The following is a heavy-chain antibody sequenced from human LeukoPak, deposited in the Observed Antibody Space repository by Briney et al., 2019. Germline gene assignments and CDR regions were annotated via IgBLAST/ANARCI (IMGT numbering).Heavy chain of an antibody. D-gene: IGHD5-12*01. CDR3: AKGRRYSGYDSMDY. CDR1: GFTFSSYG. V-gene: IGHV3-23*01. Sequence: GGSLRLSCAASGFTFSSYGMSWVRQAPEKGLEWVSAISGSGGSTYYADSVKGRFTISRDNSKNTLYLQMNSLRAEDTAVYYCAKGRRYSGYDSMDYWGQGTLVTVSS. CDR2: ISGSGGST. J-gene: IGHJ4*02.